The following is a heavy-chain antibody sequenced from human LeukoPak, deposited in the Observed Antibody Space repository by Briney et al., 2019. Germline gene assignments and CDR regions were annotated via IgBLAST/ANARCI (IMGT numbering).Heavy chain of an antibody. Sequence: GGSLRLSCAASGFTFSSYGMSWVRQAPGKGLEWVSAISGRGDSTYYADSVKGRFTISRDNSKNTLYLQMNSLRAEDTAVYYCAKDRGIISDYWGQGTLVTVSS. CDR3: AKDRGIISDY. V-gene: IGHV3-23*01. J-gene: IGHJ4*02. CDR2: ISGRGDST. D-gene: IGHD3-10*01. CDR1: GFTFSSYG.